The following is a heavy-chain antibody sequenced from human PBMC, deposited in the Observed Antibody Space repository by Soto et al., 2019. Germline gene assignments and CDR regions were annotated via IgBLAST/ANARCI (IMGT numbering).Heavy chain of an antibody. J-gene: IGHJ4*02. CDR2: ISSSGDVT. CDR1: GITFSSYS. D-gene: IGHD1-26*01. CDR3: AKTGGFSRSYHFIS. Sequence: DEQVLESGGGLVQPGGSLRLSCAASGITFSSYSMSWVRQSPGKGLEWVSSISSSGDVTYDADSVKGRFTISRDNSKNSLYLQMNSLRAEDTAIYYCAKTGGFSRSYHFISWGQGTLVTVSS. V-gene: IGHV3-23*01.